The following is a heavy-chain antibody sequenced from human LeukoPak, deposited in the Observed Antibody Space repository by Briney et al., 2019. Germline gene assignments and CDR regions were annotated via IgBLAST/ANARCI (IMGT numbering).Heavy chain of an antibody. V-gene: IGHV3-21*01. D-gene: IGHD6-13*01. CDR2: ISSSSSYI. CDR3: AREQYQQLVGGYYFDY. J-gene: IGHJ4*02. CDR1: GFTFSSYS. Sequence: GGSLRLSCAASGFTFSSYSMNWVRQAPGEGLEWVSSISSSSSYIYYADSVKGRFSISRDNAKNSLYLQMNSLRAEDTAVYYCAREQYQQLVGGYYFDYWGQGILVTVSS.